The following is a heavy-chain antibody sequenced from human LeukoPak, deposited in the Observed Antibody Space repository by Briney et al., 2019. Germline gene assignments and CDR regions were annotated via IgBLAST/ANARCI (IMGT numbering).Heavy chain of an antibody. CDR3: AKGYSYGVRWYYVDY. CDR1: GFTFSSYA. J-gene: IGHJ4*02. V-gene: IGHV3-30*04. Sequence: PGRSLRLSCAASGFTFSSYAMHWVRQAPGKGLEWVAVISYDGSNKYYADSVKGRFTISRDNSKNTLYLQMNSLRAEDTAVYYCAKGYSYGVRWYYVDYWGQGTLVTVSS. CDR2: ISYDGSNK. D-gene: IGHD5-18*01.